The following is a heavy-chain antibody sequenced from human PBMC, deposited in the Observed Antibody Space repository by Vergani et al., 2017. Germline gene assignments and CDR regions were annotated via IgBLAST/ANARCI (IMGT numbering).Heavy chain of an antibody. CDR1: GYTFTDYY. V-gene: IGHV1-69-2*01. D-gene: IGHD2-21*02. CDR2: VDPEDGET. CDR3: ARDPRGYGGDPEDYYYGMDV. Sequence: EVQLVQSGAEVQKPGATVKISCKVSGYTFTDYYMHWVQQAPGKGLEWMGLVDPEDGETIYAEKFQGRVTITADTSTDTAYMELSSLRSEDTAVYYCARDPRGYGGDPEDYYYGMDVWGQGTTVTVSS. J-gene: IGHJ6*02.